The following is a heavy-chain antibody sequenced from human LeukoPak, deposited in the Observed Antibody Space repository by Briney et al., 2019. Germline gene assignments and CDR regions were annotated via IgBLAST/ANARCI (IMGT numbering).Heavy chain of an antibody. CDR2: INHSGST. V-gene: IGHV4-34*01. Sequence: PPETLSLTCAVYGGSFSGYYWSWIRQPPGKGLEWIGEINHSGSTNYNPSLKSRVTISVDTSKNQFSLKLSSVTAADTAVYYCARQDSGYDYFDYWGQGTLVTVSS. CDR1: GGSFSGYY. J-gene: IGHJ4*02. D-gene: IGHD5-12*01. CDR3: ARQDSGYDYFDY.